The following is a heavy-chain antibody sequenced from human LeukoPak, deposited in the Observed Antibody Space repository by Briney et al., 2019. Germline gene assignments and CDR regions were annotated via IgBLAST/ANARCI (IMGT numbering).Heavy chain of an antibody. CDR2: MNPNSGNT. J-gene: IGHJ6*03. CDR3: ARGGCSSTSCLYYCYNMDV. Sequence: GASVKVSYKASGYTFTSFDINRVRQATGQGLEWMGWMNPNSGNTGYAQKIQGRVTMASHSPISTAYMELSSLRSEDTAVYYCARGGCSSTSCLYYCYNMDVWGKGATVTVSS. CDR1: GYTFTSFD. D-gene: IGHD2-2*01. V-gene: IGHV1-8*01.